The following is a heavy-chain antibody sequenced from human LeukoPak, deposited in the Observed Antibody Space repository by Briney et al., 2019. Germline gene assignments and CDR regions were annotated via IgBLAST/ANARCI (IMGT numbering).Heavy chain of an antibody. CDR2: FYHDDSHT. V-gene: IGHV5-51*01. CDR3: ASHYSSSSRGDY. J-gene: IGHJ4*02. CDR1: GYNFTIYW. D-gene: IGHD6-6*01. Sequence: GESLKISCKGSGYNFTIYWTDWVRRMPGKGLEWMGIFYHDDSHTKYSPSFQGQVSISVDRSISTAYLQWSSLKASDTAMYYCASHYSSSSRGDYWGQGTLVTVSS.